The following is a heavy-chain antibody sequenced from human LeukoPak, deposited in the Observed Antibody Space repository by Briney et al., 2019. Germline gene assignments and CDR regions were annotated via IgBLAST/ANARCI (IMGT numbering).Heavy chain of an antibody. D-gene: IGHD6-19*01. J-gene: IGHJ4*02. V-gene: IGHV3-53*01. CDR1: GFTVSTNF. CDR2: IYAGGDT. Sequence: GGSLTLSCAASGFTVSTNFMSWVRQAPRKGLEWVSVIYAGGDTYYADSVKGRFTISRDNSKNTLYLQMNSLRAEDTAVYFCARSGSGWFDFWGQGTLVSVSS. CDR3: ARSGSGWFDF.